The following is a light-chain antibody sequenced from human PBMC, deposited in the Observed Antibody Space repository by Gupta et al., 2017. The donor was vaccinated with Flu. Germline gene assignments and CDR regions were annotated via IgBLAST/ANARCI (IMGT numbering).Light chain of an antibody. CDR2: DAS. CDR3: QLRKEWPPAGT. J-gene: IGKJ2*02. CDR1: QSVGTF. V-gene: IGKV3-11*01. Sequence: EIVLTQSPATLSLSPGERATLSCRASQSVGTFLAWYQQRPGQPPRLLIYDASNRATGIPARFSGSGSGTDFTLTISSLEPEDFAVYYCQLRKEWPPAGTFGQGTKLEIK.